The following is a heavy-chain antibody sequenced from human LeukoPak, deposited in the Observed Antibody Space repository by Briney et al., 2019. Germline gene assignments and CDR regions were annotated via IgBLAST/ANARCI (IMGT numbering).Heavy chain of an antibody. CDR3: ARLGSDYYYAPNWFDP. Sequence: GASLKISCKGSGSSFASYWIGWVRQMPGKGLEWMAIIYPGDSDTRYSPSFQGQVTISADKSVSTAYLQWSSLKASDTAMYYCARLGSDYYYAPNWFDPWGQGTLVTVSS. D-gene: IGHD3-10*01. V-gene: IGHV5-51*01. J-gene: IGHJ5*02. CDR2: IYPGDSDT. CDR1: GSSFASYW.